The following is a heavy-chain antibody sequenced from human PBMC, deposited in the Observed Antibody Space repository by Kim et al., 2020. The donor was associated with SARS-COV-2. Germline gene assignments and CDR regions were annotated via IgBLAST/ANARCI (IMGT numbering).Heavy chain of an antibody. J-gene: IGHJ6*02. D-gene: IGHD2-15*01. CDR2: IYSGGST. Sequence: GGSLRLSCAASGFTVSSYYMSWVRQAPGKGLEWVSVIYSGGSTYYEDSVKGRFTISRHNSKNTLYLQMNSLRAEDTAVYYCARAVVAGRGNYYGMDVWGQGTTVTVSS. V-gene: IGHV3-53*04. CDR3: ARAVVAGRGNYYGMDV. CDR1: GFTVSSYY.